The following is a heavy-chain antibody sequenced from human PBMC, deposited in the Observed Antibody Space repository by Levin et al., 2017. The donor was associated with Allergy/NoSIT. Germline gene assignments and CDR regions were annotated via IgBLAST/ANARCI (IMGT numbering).Heavy chain of an antibody. CDR2: INTYNGNT. D-gene: IGHD4-17*01. J-gene: IGHJ4*02. CDR1: GYTFTSYG. Sequence: VASVKVSCKASGYTFTSYGISWVRQAPGQGLEWMGWINTYNGNTNYTQKLQGRVTMTTDTSTSTAYMELRSLRSDDTAVYYCAREEAVTLDYWGQGTLVTVSS. V-gene: IGHV1-18*01. CDR3: AREEAVTLDY.